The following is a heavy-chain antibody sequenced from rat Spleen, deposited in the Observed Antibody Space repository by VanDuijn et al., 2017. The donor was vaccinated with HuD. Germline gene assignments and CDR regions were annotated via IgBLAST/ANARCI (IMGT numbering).Heavy chain of an antibody. Sequence: EVQLVESGGALVQPGRSMKLSCVASGFTFSDYNMAWVRQAPKKGLEWVATISYDGSSTYYRDSVKGRFTISRDNAKSTLYLQMHSLRSEDTATYYCARHGMGYWYFDFWGPGTMVTVSS. J-gene: IGHJ1*01. CDR2: ISYDGSST. CDR3: ARHGMGYWYFDF. CDR1: GFTFSDYN. D-gene: IGHD1-7*01. V-gene: IGHV5-7*01.